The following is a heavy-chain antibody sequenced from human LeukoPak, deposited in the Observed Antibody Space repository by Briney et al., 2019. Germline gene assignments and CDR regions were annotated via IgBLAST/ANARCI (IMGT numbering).Heavy chain of an antibody. D-gene: IGHD3-9*01. V-gene: IGHV4-4*07. Sequence: PSETLSLTCTVSGGSISSYYWSWIRQPAGKGLEWIGRIYTSGSTNYNPSLKSRVTMSVDTSKNQFSLKLSSVTAADTAVYYCARDFGDILTGVNWFDPWGQGTLVTVSS. J-gene: IGHJ5*02. CDR1: GGSISSYY. CDR3: ARDFGDILTGVNWFDP. CDR2: IYTSGST.